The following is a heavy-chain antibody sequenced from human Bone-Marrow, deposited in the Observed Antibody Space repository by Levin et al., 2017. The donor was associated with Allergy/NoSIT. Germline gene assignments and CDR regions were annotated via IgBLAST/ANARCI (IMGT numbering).Heavy chain of an antibody. V-gene: IGHV3-48*03. J-gene: IGHJ4*02. CDR3: AREAHDCSGGSCYVRVFDY. CDR1: GFTFSSYE. Sequence: GGSLRLSCAASGFTFSSYEMNWVRQAPGKGLEWVSYISSSGSTIYYADSVKGRFTISRDNAKNSLYLQMNSLRAEDTAVYYCAREAHDCSGGSCYVRVFDYWGQGTLVTVSS. CDR2: ISSSGSTI. D-gene: IGHD2-15*01.